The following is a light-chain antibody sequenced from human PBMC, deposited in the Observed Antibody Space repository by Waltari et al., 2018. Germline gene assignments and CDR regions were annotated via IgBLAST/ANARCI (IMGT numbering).Light chain of an antibody. J-gene: IGLJ2*01. CDR1: SSSIGAGYD. V-gene: IGLV1-40*01. CDR2: GNN. CDR3: QSYDSSLSDSV. Sequence: QSVLTQPPSVSGAPGQRVTISCTGSSSSIGAGYDVNWYQQLPGTAPKLLIYGNNNRPSGVPDRFSGSKSGTSASLAITGLQAEDEADYYCQSYDSSLSDSVFGGGTILTVL.